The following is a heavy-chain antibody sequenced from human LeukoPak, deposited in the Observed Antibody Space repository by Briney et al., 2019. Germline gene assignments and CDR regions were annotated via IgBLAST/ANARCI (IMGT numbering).Heavy chain of an antibody. CDR2: ISYTGTT. Sequence: SETLSLTCTVSGGSISSHYWAWIRQPPGKGLEWIGYISYTGTTNYNPSLKSRVTISVDTSKNQFSLKLSSVTAADTAVYYCARRLARRGYGDYCDYWGQGTLVTVSS. CDR3: ARRLARRGYGDYCDY. V-gene: IGHV4-59*08. CDR1: GGSISSHY. J-gene: IGHJ4*02. D-gene: IGHD4-17*01.